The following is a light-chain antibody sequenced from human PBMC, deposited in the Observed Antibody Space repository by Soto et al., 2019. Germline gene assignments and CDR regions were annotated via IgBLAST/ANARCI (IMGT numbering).Light chain of an antibody. CDR3: NSFTGSSLYV. CDR2: EVT. CDR1: ISDLAGYNY. J-gene: IGLJ1*01. Sequence: QSVLTQPASVSGSLGQSITISCTGTISDLAGYNYVSWYQQHPRKAPRLVIYEVTNRPPGASHPLSRPHPGNPASLTISALQADDEADYYCNSFTGSSLYVFGTGTKV. V-gene: IGLV2-14*01.